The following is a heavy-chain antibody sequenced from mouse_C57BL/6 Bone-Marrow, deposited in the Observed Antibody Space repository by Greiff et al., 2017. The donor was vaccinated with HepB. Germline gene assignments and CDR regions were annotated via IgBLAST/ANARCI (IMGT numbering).Heavy chain of an antibody. J-gene: IGHJ2*01. CDR3: ARRTTVVDFDY. D-gene: IGHD1-1*01. CDR1: GYTFTSYW. CDR2: IDPSDSYT. V-gene: IGHV1-50*01. Sequence: QVQLQQPGAELVKPGASVKLSCKASGYTFTSYWMQWVKQRPGQGLEWIGEIDPSDSYTNYNQKFKGKATLTVDTSSSTAYMQLSSLTSEDSAVYYCARRTTVVDFDYWGQGTTLTVS.